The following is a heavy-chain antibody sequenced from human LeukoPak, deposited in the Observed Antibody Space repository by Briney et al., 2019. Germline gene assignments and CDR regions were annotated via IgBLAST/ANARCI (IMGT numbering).Heavy chain of an antibody. D-gene: IGHD2-21*02. CDR1: GGTFSSYA. CDR2: IIPILGIA. J-gene: IGHJ6*02. V-gene: IGHV1-69*04. Sequence: VASVKVSCKASGGTFSSYAISWARQAPGQGLEWMGRIIPILGIANYAQKFQGRVTITADKSTSTAYMELSSLRSEDTAVYYCARDQAPYCGGDCYSGYYYGMDVWGQGTTVTVSS. CDR3: ARDQAPYCGGDCYSGYYYGMDV.